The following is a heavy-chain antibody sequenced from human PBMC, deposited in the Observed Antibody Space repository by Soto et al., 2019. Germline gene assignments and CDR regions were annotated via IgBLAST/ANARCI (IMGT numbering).Heavy chain of an antibody. Sequence: QVQLQESGPGLVKPSETLSLTCTVSGGSVSSGSYYWNWIRQPPGKGLEWIGYIYYSGSTNYNPSLTRRVTISVDTSKNQFSLKLSSVTAADTAVYYCARSNAYYDVWSGYFEYWGQGPLVTVSS. V-gene: IGHV4-61*01. CDR1: GGSVSSGSYY. D-gene: IGHD3-3*01. J-gene: IGHJ4*02. CDR3: ARSNAYYDVWSGYFEY. CDR2: IYYSGST.